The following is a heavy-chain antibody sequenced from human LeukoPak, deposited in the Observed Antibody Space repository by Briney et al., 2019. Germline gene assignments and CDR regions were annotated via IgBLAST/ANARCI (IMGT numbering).Heavy chain of an antibody. J-gene: IGHJ3*01. CDR2: IYYSGST. CDR3: ARRGRFGGRDGGEGFDL. V-gene: IGHV4-59*12. CDR1: GGSISSYY. Sequence: PSETLSLTCTVSGGSISSYYWSWIRQPPGKGLEWIGYIYYSGSTNYNPSLKSRVIMSVDTSKNQFSLNLSSVTAADTAVYYCARRGRFGGRDGGEGFDLWGQGTMVTVSS. D-gene: IGHD3-16*01.